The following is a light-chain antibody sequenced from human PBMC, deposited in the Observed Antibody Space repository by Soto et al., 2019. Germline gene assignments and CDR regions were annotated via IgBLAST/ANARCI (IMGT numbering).Light chain of an antibody. Sequence: EIVMTQSPATLSVSPGERATLSCRASQSVSSNLAWYQQKPGQAPRLLIYGASTRATGIPARFSGSRSGTEFTLSISSLQSEDFAVYYCQQHNNWTPWTFGQGNKREIK. V-gene: IGKV3-15*01. CDR3: QQHNNWTPWT. CDR2: GAS. CDR1: QSVSSN. J-gene: IGKJ2*02.